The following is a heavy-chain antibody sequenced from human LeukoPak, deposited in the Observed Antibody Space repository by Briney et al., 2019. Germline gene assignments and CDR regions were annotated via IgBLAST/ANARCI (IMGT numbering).Heavy chain of an antibody. J-gene: IGHJ4*02. D-gene: IGHD1-14*01. Sequence: PGGSLRLSCAASGFTFSSNWMNWVRQAPGKGLEWVANIKQDGSDKNYVESVEGRFTISRDNAKNTLYLQMNSLRAEDTAVYYCARKTAEAGGDYWGQGTLVTVSS. CDR2: IKQDGSDK. CDR3: ARKTAEAGGDY. CDR1: GFTFSSNW. V-gene: IGHV3-7*02.